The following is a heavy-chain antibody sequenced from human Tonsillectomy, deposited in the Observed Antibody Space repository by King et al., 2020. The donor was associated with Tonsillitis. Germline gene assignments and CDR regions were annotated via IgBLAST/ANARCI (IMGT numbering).Heavy chain of an antibody. J-gene: IGHJ6*03. Sequence: VQLQESGPGLVKPPDTLSLTCAVSGYSISTSHWWGWIRQPPGKGLEWIGYIYYSGSTYYNPSLKSRVTMSVDTSKNQFSLKLSSVTAVDTAVYYCARAGKDQLLPNYYYYYYMDVWGKGTTVTVSS. CDR1: GYSISTSHW. D-gene: IGHD2-2*01. CDR3: ARAGKDQLLPNYYYYYYMDV. V-gene: IGHV4-28*03. CDR2: IYYSGST.